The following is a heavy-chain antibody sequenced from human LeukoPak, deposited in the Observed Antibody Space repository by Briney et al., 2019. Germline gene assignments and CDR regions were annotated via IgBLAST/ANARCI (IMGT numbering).Heavy chain of an antibody. CDR2: INRDGGTT. V-gene: IGHV3-74*01. CDR1: GFTFSNYW. J-gene: IGHJ5*02. CDR3: AKEEQQLVNWFDP. D-gene: IGHD6-13*01. Sequence: GGSLRLSCAASGFTFSNYWMHWVRQAPGKGLVWVSRINRDGGTTDYADSVEGRFTISRDNAKNTLYLQMNSLRAEDTAVYYCAKEEQQLVNWFDPWGQGTLVTVSS.